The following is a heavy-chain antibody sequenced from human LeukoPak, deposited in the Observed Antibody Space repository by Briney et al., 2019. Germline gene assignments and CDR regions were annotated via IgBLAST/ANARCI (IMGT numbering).Heavy chain of an antibody. D-gene: IGHD5-18*01. J-gene: IGHJ4*02. CDR3: ARGPYSYGPKNFDY. V-gene: IGHV4-30-4*01. CDR1: SGSISSGNYY. CDR2: IFYLGST. Sequence: PSETLSLTCTVSSGSISSGNYYWSWIRQPPGKGLEWIGYIFYLGSTYYNPSLKSRVSISVNTFKNQFSLKLSSVTAADTAVYYCARGPYSYGPKNFDYWGQGTLVTVSS.